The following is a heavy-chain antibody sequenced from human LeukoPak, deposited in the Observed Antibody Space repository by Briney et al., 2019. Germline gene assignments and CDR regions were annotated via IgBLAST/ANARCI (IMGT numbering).Heavy chain of an antibody. Sequence: GGSLRLSCATSGFTFSRYAMHWVRQAPGKGLEWVALISYDANIGSNKYYADSVKGRFIISRDNSKNTLYLQMNSLRAEDTAVYYCARDSSRGITMIVDWGQGTLVTVSS. D-gene: IGHD3-22*01. CDR2: ISYDANIGSNK. V-gene: IGHV3-30-3*01. J-gene: IGHJ4*02. CDR3: ARDSSRGITMIVD. CDR1: GFTFSRYA.